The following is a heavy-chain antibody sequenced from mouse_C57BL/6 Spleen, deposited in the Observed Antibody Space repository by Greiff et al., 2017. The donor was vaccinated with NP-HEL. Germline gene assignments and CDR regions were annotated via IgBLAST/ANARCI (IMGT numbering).Heavy chain of an antibody. CDR3: TTPYNYGSSYGSAY. CDR1: GFNITDYY. Sequence: VQLQQSGAELVRPGASVKLSCTASGFNITDYYMHWVKQRPEQGLEWIGRIDPEDGDTEYAPKFQGKATMTADTSSNTAYLQLSSLTAEETAVYYCTTPYNYGSSYGSAYWGQGTLVTVSA. V-gene: IGHV14-1*01. D-gene: IGHD1-1*01. J-gene: IGHJ3*01. CDR2: IDPEDGDT.